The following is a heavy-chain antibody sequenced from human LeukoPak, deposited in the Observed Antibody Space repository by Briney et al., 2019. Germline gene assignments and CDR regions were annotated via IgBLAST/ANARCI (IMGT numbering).Heavy chain of an antibody. CDR1: GFTFSSYG. Sequence: PGGSLRLSCAASGFTFSSYGMHWVRQAPGKGLEWVAVISYDGSNKYYADSVKGRFTISRDNSKNTLYLQMNSLRAEDTAVYYCAKVGCSGGRCYSISADWGQGTLVTVSS. CDR3: AKVGCSGGRCYSISAD. J-gene: IGHJ4*02. CDR2: ISYDGSNK. D-gene: IGHD2-15*01. V-gene: IGHV3-30*18.